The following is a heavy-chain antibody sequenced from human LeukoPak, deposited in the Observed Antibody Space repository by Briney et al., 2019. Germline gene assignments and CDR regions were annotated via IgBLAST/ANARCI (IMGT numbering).Heavy chain of an antibody. V-gene: IGHV3-53*01. D-gene: IGHD3-16*01. Sequence: PGGSLRLSCAASGFTVSSNYMTWVRQAPGKGLEWVSVIYSGGSTYYADSVKGRFTISRDNAKNSLYLDMNSLRAEDTAVYYCARLVWGTDRYFDLWGQGTLVTVSS. CDR1: GFTVSSNY. CDR2: IYSGGST. CDR3: ARLVWGTDRYFDL. J-gene: IGHJ4*02.